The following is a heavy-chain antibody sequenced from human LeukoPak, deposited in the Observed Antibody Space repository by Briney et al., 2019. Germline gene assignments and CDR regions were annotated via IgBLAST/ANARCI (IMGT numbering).Heavy chain of an antibody. CDR2: ISGSGVNT. Sequence: GGSLRLSCAASGFTFSNYAMSWVRQAPGKGLEWVSAISGSGVNTYYADSVKGRFTISRDNAKNSLYLQMNSLRAEDTAVYYCAGPMGPSAIFGFDYWGQGTLVTVSS. J-gene: IGHJ4*02. D-gene: IGHD2-2*01. V-gene: IGHV3-23*01. CDR1: GFTFSNYA. CDR3: AGPMGPSAIFGFDY.